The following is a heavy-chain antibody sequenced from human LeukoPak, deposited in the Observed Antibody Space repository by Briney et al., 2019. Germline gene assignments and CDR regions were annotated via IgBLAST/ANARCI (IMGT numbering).Heavy chain of an antibody. CDR2: IIPILGIA. V-gene: IGHV1-69*04. Sequence: GASVKVSCKASGGTFSSYAISWVRQAPGQGVEWMGRIIPILGIANYAQKFQGRVTITADKSTSTAYMELSSLRSEDTAVYYCASYTMIVVATHTGDAFDIWGQGTMVTVSS. D-gene: IGHD3-22*01. CDR1: GGTFSSYA. J-gene: IGHJ3*02. CDR3: ASYTMIVVATHTGDAFDI.